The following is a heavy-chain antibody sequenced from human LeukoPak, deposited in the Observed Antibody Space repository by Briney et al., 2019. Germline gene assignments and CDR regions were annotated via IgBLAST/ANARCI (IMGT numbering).Heavy chain of an antibody. D-gene: IGHD5-18*01. J-gene: IGHJ6*03. V-gene: IGHV4-34*01. CDR1: GGSFSGYY. CDR3: ARSVRGYSYGYVSYYYMDV. Sequence: SETLSLTCAVYGGSFSGYYWSWIRQPPGKGLEWIGEINHSGSTNYNPSLKSRVTISVDTSKNQFSLKLSSVTAADTAVYYCARSVRGYSYGYVSYYYMDVWGKGTTVTVSS. CDR2: INHSGST.